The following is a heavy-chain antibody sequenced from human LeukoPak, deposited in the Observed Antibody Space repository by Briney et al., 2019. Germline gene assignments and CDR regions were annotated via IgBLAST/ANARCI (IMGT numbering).Heavy chain of an antibody. J-gene: IGHJ4*02. CDR1: GGTFSSYA. CDR3: ATYRGYSYTFGY. D-gene: IGHD5-18*01. V-gene: IGHV1-69*13. CDR2: IIPIFGTA. Sequence: ASVKVSCKASGGTFSSYAISWVRQAPGQGLEWMGGIIPIFGTANYAQKFQGRVTITADESTSTAYMELSSLRSEDTAVYYCATYRGYSYTFGYWGQGTLVTVSS.